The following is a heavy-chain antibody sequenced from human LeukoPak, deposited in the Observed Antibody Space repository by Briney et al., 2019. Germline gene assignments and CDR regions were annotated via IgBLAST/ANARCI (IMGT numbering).Heavy chain of an antibody. CDR1: GFTVSSNY. CDR3: ARDRTDSGTYYADY. D-gene: IGHD1-26*01. J-gene: IGHJ4*02. Sequence: GGSLRLSCAASGFTVSSNYRSWVRQAPGKGLEWVSVIYRGGSAYLADLVKGPFTISRDNSKTTLYLKMNSLRAEDTAVYYCARDRTDSGTYYADYWGQGTLVTVSS. V-gene: IGHV3-53*01. CDR2: IYRGGSA.